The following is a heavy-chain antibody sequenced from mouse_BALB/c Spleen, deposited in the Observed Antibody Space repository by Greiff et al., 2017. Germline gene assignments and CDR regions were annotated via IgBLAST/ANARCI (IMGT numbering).Heavy chain of an antibody. D-gene: IGHD1-1*01. Sequence: DVQLQESGGGLVKPGGSLKLSCAASGFTFSSYAMSWVRQTPEKRLEWVASISSGGSTYYPDSVKGRFTISRDNARNILYLQMSSLRSEDTAMYYCARVRSSSFDSWGQGTTLTVSS. J-gene: IGHJ2*01. CDR3: ARVRSSSFDS. CDR1: GFTFSSYA. V-gene: IGHV5-6-5*01. CDR2: ISSGGST.